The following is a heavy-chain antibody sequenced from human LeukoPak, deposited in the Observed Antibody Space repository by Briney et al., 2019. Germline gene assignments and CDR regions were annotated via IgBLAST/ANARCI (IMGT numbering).Heavy chain of an antibody. CDR3: ARDSSAMVPNYFDY. D-gene: IGHD5-18*01. CDR2: ISAYNGNR. V-gene: IGHV1-18*01. Sequence: ASVKVSCKASGYTFTSYAISWVRQAPGQGLEWMGWISAYNGNRNYAQKLQGRVTMTTDTSTSTAYMELRSLRSDDTAVYYCARDSSAMVPNYFDYWGQGTLVTVSS. CDR1: GYTFTSYA. J-gene: IGHJ4*02.